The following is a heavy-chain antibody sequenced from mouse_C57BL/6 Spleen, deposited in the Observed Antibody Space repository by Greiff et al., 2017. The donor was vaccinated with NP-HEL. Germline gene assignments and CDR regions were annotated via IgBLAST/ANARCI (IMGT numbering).Heavy chain of an antibody. CDR3: ARGALPYYFDY. CDR1: GFTFSSYA. J-gene: IGHJ2*01. D-gene: IGHD5-5*01. CDR2: ISDGGSYT. Sequence: EVQVVESGGGLVKPGGSLKLSCAASGFTFSSYAMSWVRQTPEKRLEWVATISDGGSYTYYPDNVKGRFTISRDNAKNNLYLQMSHLKSEDTAMYYCARGALPYYFDYWGQGTTLTVSS. V-gene: IGHV5-4*01.